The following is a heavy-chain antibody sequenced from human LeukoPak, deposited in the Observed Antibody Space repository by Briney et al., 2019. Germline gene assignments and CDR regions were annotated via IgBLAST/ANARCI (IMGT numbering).Heavy chain of an antibody. CDR2: ISGSGTTI. D-gene: IGHD4-17*01. J-gene: IGHJ6*03. CDR3: AREVWTTVATSHYYYMDV. V-gene: IGHV3-48*03. CDR1: GFTFRTYE. Sequence: GGSLRLSCAASGFTFRTYEMNWVRQAPGKGLEWVSYISGSGTTIYYADSVKGRFTISRDNAKNSLYLQMNSLNAEDTALYYCAREVWTTVATSHYYYMDVWGKGTTVTVSS.